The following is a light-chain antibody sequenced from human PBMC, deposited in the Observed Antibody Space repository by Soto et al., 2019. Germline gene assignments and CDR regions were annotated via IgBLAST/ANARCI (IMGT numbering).Light chain of an antibody. CDR1: QSISSY. V-gene: IGKV1-39*01. CDR2: AAS. J-gene: IGKJ5*01. Sequence: DIQMTQSPSSLSASVGDRVTITCRASQSISSYLNWYQQKPGKAPKLLIYAASSLRSGVPSRFSGSGSGTEFTLTISSLQPDDFATYYCQHYDSYSSITFGPGTRLEIK. CDR3: QHYDSYSSIT.